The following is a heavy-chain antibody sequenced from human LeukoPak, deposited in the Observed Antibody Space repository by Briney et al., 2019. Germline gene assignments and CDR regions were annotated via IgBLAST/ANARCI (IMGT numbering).Heavy chain of an antibody. J-gene: IGHJ4*02. D-gene: IGHD4-17*01. CDR1: GFIFSNYA. V-gene: IGHV3-23*01. Sequence: GGSLRLSCAASGFIFSNYAVYWVRQAPGKGLEWVSAISGRSDNTYYADSVKGRFTISRDNSKNTLYLQMTSLRPEDTAVYYCAREDGDLPDYWGQGTLVTVSS. CDR2: ISGRSDNT. CDR3: AREDGDLPDY.